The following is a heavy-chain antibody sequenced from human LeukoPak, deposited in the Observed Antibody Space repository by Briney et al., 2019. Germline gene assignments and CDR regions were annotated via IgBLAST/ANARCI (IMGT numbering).Heavy chain of an antibody. CDR2: ISSSSTYI. D-gene: IGHD6-6*01. V-gene: IGHV3-21*01. CDR1: GFSFRSYS. CDR3: ARIPYSSSLTDAFDI. Sequence: PGGSLRLSCAASGFSFRSYSMNWVRQAPGKGLEWVSFISSSSTYIYYADSMKGRFTISRDNAKNSLFLQMNSLRGEDTAVYYCARIPYSSSLTDAFDIWSQGTMVTVYS. J-gene: IGHJ3*02.